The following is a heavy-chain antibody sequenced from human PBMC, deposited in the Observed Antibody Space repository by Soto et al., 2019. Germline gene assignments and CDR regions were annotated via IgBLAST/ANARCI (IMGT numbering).Heavy chain of an antibody. CDR1: GYTFTSYD. Sequence: ASVKVSCKASGYTFTSYDINWVRQATGRGLEWMGWMNPNSGNTGYAQKFQGRVAMTRNTSISTAYMELSSLRSEDTAVYYCARGPWRYYFDYWGQGTLVTVSS. D-gene: IGHD3-3*01. J-gene: IGHJ4*02. V-gene: IGHV1-8*01. CDR3: ARGPWRYYFDY. CDR2: MNPNSGNT.